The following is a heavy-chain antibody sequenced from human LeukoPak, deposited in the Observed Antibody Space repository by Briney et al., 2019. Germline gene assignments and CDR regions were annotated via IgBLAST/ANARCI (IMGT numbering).Heavy chain of an antibody. CDR1: GGSISSSSYY. Sequence: SETLSLTCTVSGGSISSSSYYWGWIRQPPGKGLRWIGSIYYSGSTYYNPSLKCRVTISVDTSKNQFSLKLSSVTAADTAVYYCARDGERWLQFFDYWGQGTLVTVSS. J-gene: IGHJ4*02. V-gene: IGHV4-39*07. CDR3: ARDGERWLQFFDY. CDR2: IYYSGST. D-gene: IGHD5-24*01.